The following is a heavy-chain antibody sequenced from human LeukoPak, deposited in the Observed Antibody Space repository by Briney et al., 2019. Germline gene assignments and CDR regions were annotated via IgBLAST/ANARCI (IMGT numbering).Heavy chain of an antibody. V-gene: IGHV4-39*07. J-gene: IGHJ4*02. Sequence: PSETLSLTCTVSGGSISSSSYYWGWIRQPPGKGLEWIGSIYYSGSTYYNPSLKSRVTISVDTSKNQFSLKLSSVAAADTAAYYCARNQGNYDILTGYYNATHFDYWGQGTLVTVSS. CDR1: GGSISSSSYY. D-gene: IGHD3-9*01. CDR3: ARNQGNYDILTGYYNATHFDY. CDR2: IYYSGST.